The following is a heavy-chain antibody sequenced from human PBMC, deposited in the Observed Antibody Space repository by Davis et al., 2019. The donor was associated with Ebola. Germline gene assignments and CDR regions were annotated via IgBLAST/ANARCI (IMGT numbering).Heavy chain of an antibody. J-gene: IGHJ6*04. V-gene: IGHV1-69*13. CDR2: IIPLFGTA. D-gene: IGHD2-15*01. CDR3: ARDYCSGGSCYSTPHYCGMDV. CDR1: GGTFSTYG. Sequence: AASVKVSCKASGGTFSTYGISWVRQAPGQGLEWMGGIIPLFGTANYAQKFQGRVTITADESTSTAYMELSSLRSEDTAMYYCARDYCSGGSCYSTPHYCGMDVWGKGTTVTVSS.